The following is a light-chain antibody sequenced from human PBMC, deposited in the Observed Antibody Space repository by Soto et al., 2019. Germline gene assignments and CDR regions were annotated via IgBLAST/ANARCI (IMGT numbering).Light chain of an antibody. J-gene: IGLJ3*02. CDR3: SSYTSINTWV. Sequence: QSALTQPASVSGSPGQSITISCTGTSSDIGRYNYVSWYQQQPGKTPKLMIYEVTNRPSGVSSRFSGSKSGNTASLTITGLQAEDEADYYCSSYTSINTWVFGGGTKLTVL. CDR2: EVT. CDR1: SSDIGRYNY. V-gene: IGLV2-14*01.